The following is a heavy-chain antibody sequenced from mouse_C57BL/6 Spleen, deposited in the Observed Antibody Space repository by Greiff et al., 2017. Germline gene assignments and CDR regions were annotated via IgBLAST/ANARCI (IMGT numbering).Heavy chain of an antibody. CDR1: GFTFSSYG. Sequence: EVNVVESGGDLVKPGGSLKLSCAASGFTFSSYGMSWVRQTPDKRLEWVATISSGGSYTYYPDSVKGRFTISRDNAKNTLYLQMSSLKSEDTAMYYCARRTTVVAHYFDYWGQGTTLTVSS. D-gene: IGHD1-1*01. CDR2: ISSGGSYT. V-gene: IGHV5-6*02. J-gene: IGHJ2*01. CDR3: ARRTTVVAHYFDY.